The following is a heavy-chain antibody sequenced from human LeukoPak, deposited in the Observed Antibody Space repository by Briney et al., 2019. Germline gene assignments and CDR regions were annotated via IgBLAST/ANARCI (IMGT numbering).Heavy chain of an antibody. CDR2: IWYGGSNK. J-gene: IGHJ5*02. CDR1: GFTFSSYG. D-gene: IGHD7-27*01. V-gene: IGHV3-33*03. Sequence: GGSLRLSCAASGFTFSSYGMHWVRQAPGKGLEWVAVIWYGGSNKYYADSVKGRFTISKDDAKNTLYLQMNNLRAEDTAIYYCVRALGDAWGQGTLVTVSS. CDR3: VRALGDA.